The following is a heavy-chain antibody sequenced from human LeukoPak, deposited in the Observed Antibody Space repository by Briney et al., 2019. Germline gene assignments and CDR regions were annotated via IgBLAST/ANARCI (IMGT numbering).Heavy chain of an antibody. CDR3: ARGRAVTSIYYYYMDV. CDR1: GGSFSGYY. Sequence: PSETLSLTCAVYGGSFSGYYWSWIRQPPGKGLEGIGEINHSGSTNYNPPLKSRVTISVDTSKNQFSLKLSSVTAADTAVYYCARGRAVTSIYYYYMDVWGKGTTVTVSS. V-gene: IGHV4-34*01. CDR2: INHSGST. J-gene: IGHJ6*03. D-gene: IGHD4-17*01.